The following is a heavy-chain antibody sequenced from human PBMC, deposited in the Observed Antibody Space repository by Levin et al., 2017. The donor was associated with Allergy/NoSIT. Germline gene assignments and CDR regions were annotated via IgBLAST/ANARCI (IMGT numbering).Heavy chain of an antibody. CDR1: GDSISSYY. CDR3: ARHLRGDDFKSYYYYGMDV. V-gene: IGHV4-59*08. CDR2: LYDSGST. D-gene: IGHD2-21*02. J-gene: IGHJ6*02. Sequence: KTSETLSLTCTVSGDSISSYYWSWIRQPPGKGLEWLGYLYDSGSTNYNPSLKSRVTISRDTSKNQFSLKVSSVTAADTAVYFCARHLRGDDFKSYYYYGMDVWGQGTTVTVSS.